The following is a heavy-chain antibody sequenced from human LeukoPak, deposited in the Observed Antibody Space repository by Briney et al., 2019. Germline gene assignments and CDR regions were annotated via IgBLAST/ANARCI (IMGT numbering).Heavy chain of an antibody. D-gene: IGHD1-1*01. CDR1: GFTFDDYA. J-gene: IGHJ4*02. Sequence: GRSLRLSCAASGFTFDDYAMHWVRQAPGKGLEWVSGISWNSGSIDYADSVKGRFTISRDNAKNSLYLQMNSLRAEDTAVYYCARGWKYFEHWGQGTLVTVSS. V-gene: IGHV3-9*01. CDR2: ISWNSGSI. CDR3: ARGWKYFEH.